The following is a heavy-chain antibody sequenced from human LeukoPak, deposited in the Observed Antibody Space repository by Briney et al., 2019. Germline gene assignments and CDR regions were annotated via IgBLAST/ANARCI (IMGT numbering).Heavy chain of an antibody. CDR3: ARDVCTGATCNSGAIFDY. V-gene: IGHV4-61*03. CDR1: GDSVSSDNYY. J-gene: IGHJ4*02. Sequence: PSETLSLTCTVSGDSVSSDNYYWSWIRQPPGKGLEWIAYIDYSGATKFNPSLKSRVTITLDTSKKHFSLRLSSVTAADTAVYYCARDVCTGATCNSGAIFDYWGQGTLVTVSS. CDR2: IDYSGAT. D-gene: IGHD2-15*01.